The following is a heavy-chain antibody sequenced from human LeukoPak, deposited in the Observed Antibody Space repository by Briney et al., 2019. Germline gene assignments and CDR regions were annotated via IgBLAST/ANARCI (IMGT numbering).Heavy chain of an antibody. CDR1: GFTFRSYE. CDR3: ARGGYARPDY. Sequence: GGSLRLSCAASGFTFRSYEMNWVRQAPGRGLEWVSYISFSSGTTSYADSVKGRFTISRDNAKNSLYLQLNSLRDEDTALYYCARGGYARPDYWGQGTLVTVSS. D-gene: IGHD6-25*01. J-gene: IGHJ4*02. V-gene: IGHV3-48*02. CDR2: ISFSSGTT.